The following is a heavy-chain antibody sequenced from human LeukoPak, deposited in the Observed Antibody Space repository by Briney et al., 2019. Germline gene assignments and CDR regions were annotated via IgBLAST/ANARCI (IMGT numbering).Heavy chain of an antibody. V-gene: IGHV4-39*01. D-gene: IGHD3-10*01. CDR2: IYYSGST. CDR3: ARIWFGELYYMDV. Sequence: SETLSLTCTVSGGSISSSSYYWGWIRQPPGKGLEWIGSIYYSGSTYYNPSLKSRVTISVDTSKNQFSLKLSSVTAADTAVYYCARIWFGELYYMDVWGKGTTVTISS. J-gene: IGHJ6*03. CDR1: GGSISSSSYY.